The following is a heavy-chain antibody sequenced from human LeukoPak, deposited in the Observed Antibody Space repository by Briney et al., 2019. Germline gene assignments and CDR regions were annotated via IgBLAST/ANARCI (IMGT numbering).Heavy chain of an antibody. CDR3: ARVRFLEWLLFDY. V-gene: IGHV3-7*01. D-gene: IGHD3-3*01. CDR2: IKQDGSEK. CDR1: GFTFSSYW. Sequence: GGSLRLSCAASGFTFSSYWMSWVRQAPGKGLEWVANIKQDGSEKYYVDSVKGRFTISRDNAENSLYLQMNSLRAEDTAVYYCARVRFLEWLLFDYWGQGTLVTVSS. J-gene: IGHJ4*02.